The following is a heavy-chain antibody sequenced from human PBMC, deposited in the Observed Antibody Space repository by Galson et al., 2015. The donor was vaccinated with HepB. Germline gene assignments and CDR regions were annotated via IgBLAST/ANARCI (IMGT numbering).Heavy chain of an antibody. J-gene: IGHJ3*01. CDR2: INSDGSST. D-gene: IGHD2/OR15-2a*01. V-gene: IGHV3-74*01. Sequence: SLRLSCAASGFTFSSYWMHWVRQAPGKGLVWVSRINSDGSSTSYADSVKGRFTISRDNAKNTLYLQMNSLRAEDTAVYYCARRGGTTYAFDLWGQGTMVTVSS. CDR3: ARRGGTTYAFDL. CDR1: GFTFSSYW.